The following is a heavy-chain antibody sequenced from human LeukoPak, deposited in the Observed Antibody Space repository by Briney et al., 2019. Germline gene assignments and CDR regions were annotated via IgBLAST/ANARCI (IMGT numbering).Heavy chain of an antibody. D-gene: IGHD5-12*01. CDR2: ISAYNGNT. CDR3: ARVGNSGYDLYHFDY. J-gene: IGHJ4*02. V-gene: IGHV1-18*01. Sequence: ASVKVSCKASGYTFTSYGISWVRQAPGQGLEWMGWISAYNGNTNYAQKLQGRVTMTTDTSTSTAYMELRSLRSDDTAVYYCARVGNSGYDLYHFDYWGQGTLVTVSS. CDR1: GYTFTSYG.